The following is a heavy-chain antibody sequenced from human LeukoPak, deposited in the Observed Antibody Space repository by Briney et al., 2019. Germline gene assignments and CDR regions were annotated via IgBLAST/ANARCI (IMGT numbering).Heavy chain of an antibody. CDR3: ARDLWAYCSSTSCLHRGDYYCYMDV. D-gene: IGHD2-2*01. CDR1: GYTFTGYY. Sequence: ASVKVSCKASGYTFTGYYMHWVRQAPGQGLEWMGWINPNSGGTNYAQKFQGRVTMTRDTSISTAYMELSRLRSDDTAVYYCARDLWAYCSSTSCLHRGDYYCYMDVWGKGTTVTVSS. CDR2: INPNSGGT. J-gene: IGHJ6*03. V-gene: IGHV1-2*02.